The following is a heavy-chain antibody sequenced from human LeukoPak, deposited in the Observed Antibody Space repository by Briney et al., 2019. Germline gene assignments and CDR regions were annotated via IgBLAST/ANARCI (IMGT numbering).Heavy chain of an antibody. CDR2: ISSSSSTI. D-gene: IGHD3-16*01. CDR1: GFTFSSYS. V-gene: IGHV3-48*01. Sequence: GGSLRLSCVASGFTFSSYSMNWVRQAPGKGLEWVSYISSSSSTIYYADSVKGRFTISRDNAKNSLYLQMNSLRAEDTAVYYCARDMGELWFDYWGQGTLVTISS. J-gene: IGHJ4*02. CDR3: ARDMGELWFDY.